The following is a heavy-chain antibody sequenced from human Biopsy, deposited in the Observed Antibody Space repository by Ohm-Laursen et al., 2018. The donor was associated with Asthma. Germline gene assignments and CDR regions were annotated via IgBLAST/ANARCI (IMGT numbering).Heavy chain of an antibody. D-gene: IGHD3-16*02. V-gene: IGHV3-33*07. CDR3: AREKVIESRGFQNWFDP. CDR2: IYYDGSRK. Sequence: SLRLSCTASGFTVSRDHMFWVRQAPGKGLEWVAGIYYDGSRKYYTESVKGRFTISRDNSKNRLYLEMASLRAEDTAVYYCAREKVIESRGFQNWFDPWGQGTLVHVSS. J-gene: IGHJ5*02. CDR1: GFTVSRDH.